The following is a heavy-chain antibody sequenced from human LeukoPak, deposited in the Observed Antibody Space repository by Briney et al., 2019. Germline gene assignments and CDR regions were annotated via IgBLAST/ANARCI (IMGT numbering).Heavy chain of an antibody. Sequence: GGSLRLSCAASRFTFSSYSMNWVRQAPGKGLEWVSYISSSSSTIYYADSVKGRFTISRDNAKNSLYLQTNSLRDEDTAVYYCARARSGWSSDYWGQGTLVTVSS. J-gene: IGHJ4*02. CDR2: ISSSSSTI. CDR3: ARARSGWSSDY. D-gene: IGHD6-19*01. CDR1: RFTFSSYS. V-gene: IGHV3-48*02.